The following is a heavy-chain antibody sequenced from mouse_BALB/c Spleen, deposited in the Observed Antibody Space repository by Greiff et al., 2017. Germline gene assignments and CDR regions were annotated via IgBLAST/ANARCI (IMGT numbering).Heavy chain of an antibody. D-gene: IGHD2-4*01. V-gene: IGHV1-9*01. Sequence: VQLQQSGAELMKPGASVKISCKATGYTFSSYWIEWVKQRPGHGLEWIGEILPGSGSTNYNEKFKGKATFTADTSSNTAYMQLSSLTSEDSAVYYCARGGNYDGFAYWGQGTLVTVSA. J-gene: IGHJ3*01. CDR2: ILPGSGST. CDR1: GYTFSSYW. CDR3: ARGGNYDGFAY.